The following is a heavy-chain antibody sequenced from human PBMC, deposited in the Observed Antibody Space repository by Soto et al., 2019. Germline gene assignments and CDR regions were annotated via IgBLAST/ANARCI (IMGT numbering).Heavy chain of an antibody. V-gene: IGHV4-34*11. CDR2: IYHSGHP. CDR1: GGSFSDYY. Sequence: SETLSLTCAVYGGSFSDYYWSWIRQPPGKGLEWIGYIYHSGHPNYNPSLKSRVTISVDTSKNQFSLNLSSVTAADTAVYYCARSPGYLDYWGQGTLVTVSS. CDR3: ARSPGYLDY. J-gene: IGHJ4*02.